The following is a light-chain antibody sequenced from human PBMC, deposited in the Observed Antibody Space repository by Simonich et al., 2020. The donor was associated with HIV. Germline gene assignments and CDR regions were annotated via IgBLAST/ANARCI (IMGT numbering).Light chain of an antibody. V-gene: IGKV3-15*01. Sequence: EIVLTQSPATLSLSTGERATLSCRARQSVSSNVAWYQQRPGQAPRRLIYDTSARATGIPARFSGSGSGTEFTLTISSLQSDDFAVYYCQQYNKWPPWTFGQGTKVEI. CDR3: QQYNKWPPWT. CDR2: DTS. CDR1: QSVSSN. J-gene: IGKJ1*01.